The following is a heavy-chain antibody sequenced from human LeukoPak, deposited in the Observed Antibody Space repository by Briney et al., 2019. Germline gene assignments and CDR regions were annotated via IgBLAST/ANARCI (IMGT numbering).Heavy chain of an antibody. CDR3: ARAPSGGYYAFDY. CDR1: GGSISSGGYS. D-gene: IGHD1-26*01. CDR2: IYHSGST. J-gene: IGHJ4*02. V-gene: IGHV4-30-2*01. Sequence: PSETLSLTCAVSGGSISSGGYSWSWIRQPPGKGLEWIGYIYHSGSTYYNPSLKSRATISVDRSKNQFSLKLSSVTAADTAVYYCARAPSGGYYAFDYWGQGTLVTVSS.